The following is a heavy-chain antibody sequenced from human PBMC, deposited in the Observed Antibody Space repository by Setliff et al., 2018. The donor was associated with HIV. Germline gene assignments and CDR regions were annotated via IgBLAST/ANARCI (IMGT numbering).Heavy chain of an antibody. CDR3: ARHGVGDTMVTVDY. CDR2: IHPRDFDI. V-gene: IGHV5-51*01. J-gene: IGHJ4*02. CDR1: GYTFTNYW. Sequence: GESLKISCKASGYTFTNYWTAWVRQMPGKGLEWMGIIHPRDFDIKYSQSFQGQVTISVDKSNSTAYLQWGSLKASDTAMYYCARHGVGDTMVTVDYWGRGTLVTVSS. D-gene: IGHD3-10*01.